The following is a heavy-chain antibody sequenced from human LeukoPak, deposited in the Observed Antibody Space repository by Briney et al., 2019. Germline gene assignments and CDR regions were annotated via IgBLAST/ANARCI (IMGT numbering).Heavy chain of an antibody. J-gene: IGHJ5*02. Sequence: SETLSLTCTVSGASLSSSSYHWGWIRQPPGKGLEWIGRVHFRESTFYNPSLKSRVTISGDMSKNQFSLNLTSVTGADTAVYYCARHGSTGFFPGSYNWIDPWGQGTLVTVSS. CDR2: VHFREST. V-gene: IGHV4-39*01. CDR1: GASLSSSSYH. CDR3: ARHGSTGFFPGSYNWIDP. D-gene: IGHD3-22*01.